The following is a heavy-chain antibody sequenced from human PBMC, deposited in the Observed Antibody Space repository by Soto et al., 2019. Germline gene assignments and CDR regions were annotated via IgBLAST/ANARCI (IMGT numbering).Heavy chain of an antibody. Sequence: GASVKVSCKASRVAFNKFIVTWVRQAPGLGLEWVGGIIPVFGTANYAQKFQGRVTITADESTSTSYMEVNNLRSEDTAVYYCAKVRYSSPMGYYYGMDVWGQGTTVTAP. J-gene: IGHJ6*02. D-gene: IGHD2-2*01. CDR2: IIPVFGTA. CDR1: RVAFNKFI. V-gene: IGHV1-69*13. CDR3: AKVRYSSPMGYYYGMDV.